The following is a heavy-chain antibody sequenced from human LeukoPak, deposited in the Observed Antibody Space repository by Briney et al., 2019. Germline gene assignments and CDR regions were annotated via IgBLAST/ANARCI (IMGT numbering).Heavy chain of an antibody. Sequence: ASVKVSCKASAGTLSSYTISWVRQAPGHGLEWMGRIIPILGIANYAQKFQGRVTITADKSTSTAYMELSSLGSEDTAVYCFARDSVLVPAATFDYWAQGALVTVSS. J-gene: IGHJ4*02. CDR2: IIPILGIA. CDR1: AGTLSSYT. D-gene: IGHD2-2*01. V-gene: IGHV1-69*04. CDR3: ARDSVLVPAATFDY.